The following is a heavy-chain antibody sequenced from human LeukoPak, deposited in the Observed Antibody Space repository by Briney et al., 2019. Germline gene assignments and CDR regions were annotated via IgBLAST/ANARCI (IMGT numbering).Heavy chain of an antibody. CDR3: ARSTYYDILTGYIYYYYYMDV. CDR2: ISAYNGNT. V-gene: IGHV1-18*01. J-gene: IGHJ6*03. Sequence: GASVKVSCKASGYTFTRYGISWVRQAPGQGLEWMGWISAYNGNTNYAQKLQGRVTMTTDTSTSTAYMELRSLRSDDTAVYYCARSTYYDILTGYIYYYYYMDVWGKGTTVTVSS. CDR1: GYTFTRYG. D-gene: IGHD3-9*01.